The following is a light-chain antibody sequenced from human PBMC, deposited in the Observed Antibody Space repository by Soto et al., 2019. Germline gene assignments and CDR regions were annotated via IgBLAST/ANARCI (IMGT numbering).Light chain of an antibody. CDR3: SSYTSSSTWV. V-gene: IGLV2-14*01. Sequence: QSALTQPASVSGSPGQSVTISCTGSNSDVGGYNFVSWYQQHPGKAPKLMINEVSNRPSGVSNRFSGSKSGNTASLTISGLQAEDEADYYCSSYTSSSTWVFGGGTQLTVL. CDR2: EVS. J-gene: IGLJ3*02. CDR1: NSDVGGYNF.